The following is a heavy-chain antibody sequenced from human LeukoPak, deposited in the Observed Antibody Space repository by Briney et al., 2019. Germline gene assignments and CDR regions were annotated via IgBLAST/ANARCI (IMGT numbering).Heavy chain of an antibody. CDR3: ARILGVDTAMVCPLDYYYYMVV. CDR1: GYIFTSYH. D-gene: IGHD5-18*01. V-gene: IGHV1-18*01. J-gene: IGHJ6*03. CDR2: ISAYNGNT. Sequence: ASVKVSCKASGYIFTSYHMHWVRQAPGQGLEWLGWISAYNGNTNYAQKLQGRVTMTTDTSTSTAYMELRSLRSDDTAVYYCARILGVDTAMVCPLDYYYYMVVWGQGTLVTVSS.